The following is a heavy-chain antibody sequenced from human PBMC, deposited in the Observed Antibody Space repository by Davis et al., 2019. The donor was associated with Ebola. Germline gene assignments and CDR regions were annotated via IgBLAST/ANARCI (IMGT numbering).Heavy chain of an antibody. CDR1: GGSFSGYY. V-gene: IGHV4-34*01. D-gene: IGHD3-10*01. CDR3: ARFGSGSSNFDY. CDR2: INHSGST. J-gene: IGHJ4*02. Sequence: PSDTLSLTSAVYGGSFSGYYWSWIRQPPGKGLEWIGEINHSGSTNYNPSLKSRVTISVDTSKNQFSLKLSSVTAADTAVYYCARFGSGSSNFDYWGQGTLVTVSS.